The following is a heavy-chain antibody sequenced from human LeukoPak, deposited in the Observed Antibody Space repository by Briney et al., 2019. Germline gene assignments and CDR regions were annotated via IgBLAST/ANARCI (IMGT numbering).Heavy chain of an antibody. CDR1: GGSISSGSYY. V-gene: IGHV4-61*02. D-gene: IGHD1-26*01. Sequence: SQTLSLTCTVSGGSISSGSYYWSWIRQPVGKGLEWIGRIYTSGSTNYNPSLKSRVTISVDTSKNQFSLKLSSVTAADTAVYYCARGAKWYYYMDVWGKGTTVTISS. CDR2: IYTSGST. J-gene: IGHJ6*03. CDR3: ARGAKWYYYMDV.